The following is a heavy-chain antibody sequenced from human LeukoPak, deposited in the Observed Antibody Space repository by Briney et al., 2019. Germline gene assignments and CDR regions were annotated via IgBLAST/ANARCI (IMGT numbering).Heavy chain of an antibody. CDR3: ARVGEGDYFDY. CDR2: IYSGVST. Sequence: GGSLRLSCAASGFTVSSNYMSCVRQAPGKGLEGVSVIYSGVSTYYADSVKGRFTIYRDNSKNTQYLQMNSLRAEDTAVYYCARVGEGDYFDYXGQGXLVT. J-gene: IGHJ4*02. CDR1: GFTVSSNY. D-gene: IGHD3-16*01. V-gene: IGHV3-53*01.